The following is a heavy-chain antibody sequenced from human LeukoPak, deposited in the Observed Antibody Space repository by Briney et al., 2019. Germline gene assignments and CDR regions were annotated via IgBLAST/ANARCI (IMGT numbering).Heavy chain of an antibody. CDR3: SRHHCSTISCHGRSSGYFDY. D-gene: IGHD2-2*01. J-gene: IGHJ4*02. V-gene: IGHV3-30*04. CDR1: GFTFSSCA. Sequence: MRLLSSAFGFTFSSCAMYWLGRAPGTRLEGLEGIAYDCSNKYYYDSLKGRFTVSLDNAKNTLYLQMNRLTAEDTAVYDCSRHHCSTISCHGRSSGYFDYWGQGTLVTVSS. CDR2: IAYDCSNK.